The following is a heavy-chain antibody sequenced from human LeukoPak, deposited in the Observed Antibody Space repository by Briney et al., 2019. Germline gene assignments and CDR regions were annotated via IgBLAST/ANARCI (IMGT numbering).Heavy chain of an antibody. CDR2: INPNSGGT. V-gene: IGHV1-2*06. Sequence: ASVKVSCKASGYTFTAYFMHWVRQAPGQGLEWMGRINPNSGGTNYAQKFQGRVTMTRDTSITTAYMDLSRLTYDDTAVYYCARRGTEASSGDYWGQGTLVTVSS. D-gene: IGHD3-10*01. CDR3: ARRGTEASSGDY. CDR1: GYTFTAYF. J-gene: IGHJ4*02.